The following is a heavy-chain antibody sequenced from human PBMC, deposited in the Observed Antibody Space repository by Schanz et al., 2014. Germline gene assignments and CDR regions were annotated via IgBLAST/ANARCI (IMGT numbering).Heavy chain of an antibody. J-gene: IGHJ4*02. Sequence: QVHLVQSGAEVKRPGASVKVSCKASEYSFTSYSKHWVRQAPGQRLEWMGWINTGGGDTKYSQNFQGRVTITRDTSASTAYMELSSLRSEDTAVYYCARSAGRDFWSGYYTRFDYWGQGTLVTVSS. CDR1: EYSFTSYS. D-gene: IGHD3-3*01. CDR2: INTGGGDT. CDR3: ARSAGRDFWSGYYTRFDY. V-gene: IGHV1-3*04.